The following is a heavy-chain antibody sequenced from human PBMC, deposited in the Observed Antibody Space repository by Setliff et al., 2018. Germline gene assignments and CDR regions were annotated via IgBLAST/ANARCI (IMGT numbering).Heavy chain of an antibody. D-gene: IGHD3-9*01. CDR1: GGSFDSGTHY. J-gene: IGHJ4*02. Sequence: SEILSLTCTVTGGSFDSGTHYWSWIRQPAGKVPEWIGLIQGTGNTNYNSSLQSRATISIDTSKNQISLKITSVTAADTALYSCAGTPARGTTWLSPFDYWGQGIQVTVSS. CDR2: IQGTGNT. V-gene: IGHV4-61*02. CDR3: AGTPARGTTWLSPFDY.